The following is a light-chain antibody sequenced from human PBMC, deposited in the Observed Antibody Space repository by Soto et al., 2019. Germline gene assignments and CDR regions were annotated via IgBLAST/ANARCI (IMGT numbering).Light chain of an antibody. J-gene: IGKJ1*01. CDR3: QQYNNWPPRT. CDR1: QSIRSN. V-gene: IGKV3-15*01. CDR2: GAS. Sequence: EIVMTQSPATLSVSPGERATLSCRASQSIRSNLAWYQQTPGQAPRLLIYGASTRATGIPARFSGSGSGTEFTLTISSLQSEDFAVYYCQQYNNWPPRTFGQGTKVEIK.